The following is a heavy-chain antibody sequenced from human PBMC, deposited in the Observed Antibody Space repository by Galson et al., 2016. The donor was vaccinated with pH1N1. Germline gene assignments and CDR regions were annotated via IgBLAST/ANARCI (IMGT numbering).Heavy chain of an antibody. CDR2: LRFDGTTT. V-gene: IGHV3-74*01. D-gene: IGHD1-1*01. CDR1: GFSLSSNS. J-gene: IGHJ4*02. Sequence: SLRLSCAASGFSLSSNSMHWVRQSPGKGLVWVSRLRFDGTTTTYADSVKGRFTGSRDSAQNTLYLQMDSLRADDTAVYYCVRGTTSWSGFDYWGPGTLVTVSS. CDR3: VRGTTSWSGFDY.